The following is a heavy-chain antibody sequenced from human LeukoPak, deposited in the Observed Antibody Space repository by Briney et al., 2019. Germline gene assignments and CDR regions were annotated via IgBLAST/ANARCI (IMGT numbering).Heavy chain of an antibody. J-gene: IGHJ6*03. V-gene: IGHV3-21*01. CDR1: GFTFSSYE. D-gene: IGHD2-15*01. Sequence: GGSLRLSCAASGFTFSSYEMNWVRQAPGKGLEWVSSVSSSSSYIYYADSVKGRFTISRDNVENSLYLQMNSLRAEDTAVYYCARARSVYYYMDVWGKGTTVTVSS. CDR2: VSSSSSYI. CDR3: ARARSVYYYMDV.